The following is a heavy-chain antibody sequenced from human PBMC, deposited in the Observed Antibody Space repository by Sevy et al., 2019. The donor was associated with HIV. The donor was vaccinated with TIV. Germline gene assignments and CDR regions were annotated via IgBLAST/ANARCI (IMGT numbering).Heavy chain of an antibody. V-gene: IGHV3-30-3*01. CDR1: GFTFSSYA. D-gene: IGHD6-19*01. J-gene: IGHJ4*02. CDR3: ARVFSDYLDY. Sequence: GGSLRLSCAASGFTFSSYAMHWVRQAPGKGLEWVAVISYDGSNKYYAYSVKGRFTISRDNSKNTLYLQMNSLRAEDTAVYYCARVFSDYLDYWGQGTLVTVSS. CDR2: ISYDGSNK.